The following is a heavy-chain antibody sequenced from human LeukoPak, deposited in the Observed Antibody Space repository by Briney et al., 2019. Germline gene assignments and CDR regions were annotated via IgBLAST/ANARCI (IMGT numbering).Heavy chain of an antibody. CDR1: GFTFSNYY. V-gene: IGHV3-11*06. J-gene: IGHJ3*02. D-gene: IGHD4-17*01. Sequence: GGSLRLSCAASGFTFSNYYMSWIRQAPGKGLEWVSCISSSSSYTNYADSVKVRFTISRNNAKNSLYLQMNSLRAEDTAVYYCARVGRGAYGAFDIWGQGTMVTVSS. CDR3: ARVGRGAYGAFDI. CDR2: ISSSSSYT.